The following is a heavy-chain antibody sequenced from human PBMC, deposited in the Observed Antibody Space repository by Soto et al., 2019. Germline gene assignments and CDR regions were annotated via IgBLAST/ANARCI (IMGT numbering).Heavy chain of an antibody. CDR1: GGSVSSDDYF. V-gene: IGHV4-30-4*01. J-gene: IGHJ4*02. D-gene: IGHD3-10*01. CDR2: IHHPGST. Sequence: PSETLSLTCTVSGGSVSSDDYFWSWIRQPPGKGLEWIGYIHHPGSTHYNPSLKSRVTISVDMSKNEFSLKLSSVTAADTAVYYCAREGDAFGAPFDYWGQGTLVT. CDR3: AREGDAFGAPFDY.